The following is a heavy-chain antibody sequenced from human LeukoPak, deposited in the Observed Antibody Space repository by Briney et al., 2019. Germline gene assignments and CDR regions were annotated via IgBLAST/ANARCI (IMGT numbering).Heavy chain of an antibody. J-gene: IGHJ3*02. D-gene: IGHD2-2*01. CDR1: GGSISSSSYY. CDR3: ASPSRLVVVPAAIEDDAFDI. CDR2: IYYSGST. V-gene: IGHV4-39*01. Sequence: SETLSLACTDSGGSISSSSYYWGWIRQPPGKGMEWIGSIYYSGSTYYNPSRKSRVTISVDTSKNQFSLKLSSVTAADTAVYYCASPSRLVVVPAAIEDDAFDIWGQGTMVTVSS.